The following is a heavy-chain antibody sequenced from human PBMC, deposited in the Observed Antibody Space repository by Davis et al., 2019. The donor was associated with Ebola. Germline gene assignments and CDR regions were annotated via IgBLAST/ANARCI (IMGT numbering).Heavy chain of an antibody. V-gene: IGHV4-4*02. Sequence: PSETLSLTCIVSGGSVSSSKWWNWVRQSPVKGLEWIGEISPSGYSNYNPSLKSRVTISVDKSKNHFSLKLTSVTAADTAVYYCARVPPTFGGASIMDVWGKGTTVTVSS. CDR2: ISPSGYS. CDR3: ARVPPTFGGASIMDV. CDR1: GGSVSSSKW. D-gene: IGHD3-16*01. J-gene: IGHJ6*03.